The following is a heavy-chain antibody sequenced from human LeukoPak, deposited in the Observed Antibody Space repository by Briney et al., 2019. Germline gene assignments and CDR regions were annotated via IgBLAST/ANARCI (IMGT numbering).Heavy chain of an antibody. V-gene: IGHV3-23*01. CDR3: AKDRSIIYDSSGYFGY. CDR1: GFTFSSYG. Sequence: GGSLRLSCAASGFTFSSYGMSWVRQAPGKGLEWVSAIGGSGGSTYYADSVKGRFTISRDNSKNTLYLQMNSLRAEDTAVYYCAKDRSIIYDSSGYFGYWGQGTLVTVSS. J-gene: IGHJ4*02. CDR2: IGGSGGST. D-gene: IGHD3-22*01.